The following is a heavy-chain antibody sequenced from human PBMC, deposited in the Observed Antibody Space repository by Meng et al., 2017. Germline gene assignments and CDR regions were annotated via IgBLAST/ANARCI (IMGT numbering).Heavy chain of an antibody. J-gene: IGHJ4*02. D-gene: IGHD3/OR15-3a*01. CDR3: ARGPNRWTGFDY. CDR1: GYTLTSYD. V-gene: IGHV1-8*01. Sequence: QVQFVQAGREVKKPGASVKVSCKASGYTLTSYDINWVRQATGQGLEWMGWMNPNSGNTGYAQKFQGRVTMTRNTSISTAYMELSSLRSEDTAVYYCARGPNRWTGFDYWGQGTLVTVSS. CDR2: MNPNSGNT.